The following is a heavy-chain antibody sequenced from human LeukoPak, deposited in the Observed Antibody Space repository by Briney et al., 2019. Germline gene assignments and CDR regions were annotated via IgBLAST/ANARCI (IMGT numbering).Heavy chain of an antibody. CDR3: AKSLLTTAAGTGRAFDI. Sequence: GGSLRLSCAASTFSFSRYPMGWVRQAPGKGLEWVSGISAGGDGTYHADPVKGRFTISRDNSKNTLFLQMNNLRAEDTAKYYCAKSLLTTAAGTGRAFDIWGQGTMITVSS. CDR2: ISAGGDGT. V-gene: IGHV3-23*01. CDR1: TFSFSRYP. D-gene: IGHD2/OR15-2a*01. J-gene: IGHJ3*02.